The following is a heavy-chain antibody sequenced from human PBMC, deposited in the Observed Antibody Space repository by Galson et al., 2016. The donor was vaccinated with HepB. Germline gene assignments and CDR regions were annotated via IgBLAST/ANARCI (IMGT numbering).Heavy chain of an antibody. D-gene: IGHD2/OR15-2a*01. J-gene: IGHJ4*02. CDR2: INPDGSGK. Sequence: SLRLSCAVSGSTISGSWMYWVRQAPGKGLEWVANINPDGSGKNYVDSVKGRFTISRDDAKNSLYLQMDSLRAEDTAVYYCARGAFLGGQGTLVTASS. CDR1: GSTISGSW. V-gene: IGHV3-7*01. CDR3: ARGAFL.